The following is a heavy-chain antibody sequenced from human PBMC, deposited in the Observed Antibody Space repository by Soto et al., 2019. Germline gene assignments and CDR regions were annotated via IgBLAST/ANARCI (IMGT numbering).Heavy chain of an antibody. D-gene: IGHD1-26*01. CDR2: ISGIGGSM. V-gene: IGHV3-23*01. CDR3: ARRGSGSYYDY. Sequence: EVQLLESGGGLVQPGGSLRLSCAASGFTFSSYAMRWVRQAPGKGLEVVSAISGIGGSMYYADSVKGRFTISRDNSKNTLYLQMNSLRAEDTAVYYCARRGSGSYYDYWGQGTLVTVSS. J-gene: IGHJ4*02. CDR1: GFTFSSYA.